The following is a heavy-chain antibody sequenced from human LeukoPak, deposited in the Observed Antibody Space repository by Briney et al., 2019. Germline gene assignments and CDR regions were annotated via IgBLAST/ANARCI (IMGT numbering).Heavy chain of an antibody. CDR3: ARDPGWEPHRWFDP. Sequence: PSETLSLTCTVSGGSISSSSYYWGWIRQPPGKGLEWIGSIYYSGSTYYNPSLKSRVTISVDTSKNQFSLKLSSVTAADTAVYYCARDPGWEPHRWFDPWGQGTLVTVSS. J-gene: IGHJ5*02. CDR2: IYYSGST. D-gene: IGHD1-26*01. V-gene: IGHV4-39*07. CDR1: GGSISSSSYY.